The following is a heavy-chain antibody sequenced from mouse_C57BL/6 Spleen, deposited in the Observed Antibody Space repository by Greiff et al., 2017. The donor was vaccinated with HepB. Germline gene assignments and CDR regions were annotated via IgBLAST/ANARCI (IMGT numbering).Heavy chain of an antibody. V-gene: IGHV3-6*01. CDR3: AREATVVAHLDY. J-gene: IGHJ2*01. D-gene: IGHD1-1*01. CDR1: GYSITSGYY. CDR2: ISYDGSN. Sequence: EVKLQESGPGLVKPSQSLSLTCSVTGYSITSGYYWNWIRQFPGNKLEWMGYISYDGSNNYNPSLKNRISITRDTSKNQFFLKLNSVTTEDTATYYCAREATVVAHLDYWGQGTTLTVSS.